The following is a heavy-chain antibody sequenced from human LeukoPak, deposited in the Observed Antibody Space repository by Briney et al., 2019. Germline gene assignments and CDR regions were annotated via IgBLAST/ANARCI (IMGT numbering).Heavy chain of an antibody. CDR1: RFTFSTYT. V-gene: IGHV3-48*02. Sequence: LPGGSLRLSCAVSRFTFSTYTMNWVRQAPGKGLEWVSSISSGSSNIYYADSVKGRFTISRDNAKNSLYLQMNSLRDEDTAVYYCARGAFYFDFWGQGTLATVSP. CDR3: ARGAFYFDF. CDR2: ISSGSSNI. J-gene: IGHJ4*02.